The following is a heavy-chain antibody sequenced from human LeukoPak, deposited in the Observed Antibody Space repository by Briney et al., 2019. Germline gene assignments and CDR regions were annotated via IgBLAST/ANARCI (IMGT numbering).Heavy chain of an antibody. CDR1: GFTFEDYA. D-gene: IGHD3-3*01. CDR3: VKDTYYDFWSGAFDI. J-gene: IGHJ3*02. V-gene: IGHV3-9*01. Sequence: PGGSLRLSCAASGFTFEDYAMHWVRQAPGKGLEWVSGISWNSGNIDSADSVKGRFTISRDSAKNSLYLQMNSLRAEDTAFYYCVKDTYYDFWSGAFDIWGLGTMVTVSS. CDR2: ISWNSGNI.